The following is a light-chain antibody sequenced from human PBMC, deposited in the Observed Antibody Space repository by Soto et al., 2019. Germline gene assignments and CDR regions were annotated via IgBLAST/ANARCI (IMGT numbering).Light chain of an antibody. CDR1: QRVSSH. CDR3: HQYNNWPWT. Sequence: ETVMTQSPVTLSVSPGDTATLSCRASQRVSSHLAWYQQQPRQAPRLLLYAASPRATGIPVRFSGSGSETELTLTIRSLQSEDSALYYCHQYNNWPWTFGQGTKVDIK. V-gene: IGKV3-15*01. CDR2: AAS. J-gene: IGKJ1*01.